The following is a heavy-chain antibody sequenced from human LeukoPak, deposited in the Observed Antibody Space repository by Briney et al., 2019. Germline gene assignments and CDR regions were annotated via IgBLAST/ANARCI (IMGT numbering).Heavy chain of an antibody. V-gene: IGHV4-38-2*02. CDR1: GYSLSYGYF. CDR2: VYHSGST. D-gene: IGHD6-13*01. CDR3: ASLTRDGYHFEW. J-gene: IGHJ4*02. Sequence: PSETLSPTGTVSGYSLSYGYFWAWIRQPPGKGLEWIGSVYHSGSTHYTPSFKSRVTISLDTSKNQFSLKLTSVTAADTAVYFCASLTRDGYHFEWWGRGTLVTVSS.